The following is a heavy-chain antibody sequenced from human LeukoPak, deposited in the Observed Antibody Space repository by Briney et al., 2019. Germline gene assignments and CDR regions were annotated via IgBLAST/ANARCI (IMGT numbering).Heavy chain of an antibody. CDR3: TKAFGPGSSQGVKWFDP. D-gene: IGHD3-10*01. CDR2: ITGSGGST. CDR1: GFTFNSYA. J-gene: IGHJ5*02. Sequence: GGSLRLSCAASGFTFNSYAMNWVRQAPGKGLEWVSGITGSGGSTYHADAVKGRFTISRDSSKNTLYLQMNSLRAEDTAIYYCTKAFGPGSSQGVKWFDPWGQGTLVTVSS. V-gene: IGHV3-23*01.